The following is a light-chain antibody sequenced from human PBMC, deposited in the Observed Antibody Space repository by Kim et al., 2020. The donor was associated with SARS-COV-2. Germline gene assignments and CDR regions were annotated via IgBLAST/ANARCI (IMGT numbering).Light chain of an antibody. CDR1: SLXXYY. J-gene: IGLJ2*01. CDR3: NSRDSSGNHLDVV. Sequence: TVTTTCQXDSLXXYYXSWYQXKPXXXPVLVIXGKNNRPSAIPDRFSGSSSGNTASLTITGAQAEDEAXYYCNSRDSSGNHLDVVFGGGTQLTVL. V-gene: IGLV3-19*01. CDR2: GKN.